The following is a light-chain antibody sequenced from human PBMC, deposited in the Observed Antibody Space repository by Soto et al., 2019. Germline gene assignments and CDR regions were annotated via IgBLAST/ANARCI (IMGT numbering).Light chain of an antibody. CDR2: AAS. CDR1: QGISTY. V-gene: IGKV1-27*01. J-gene: IGKJ1*01. CDR3: QNYNGAPWT. Sequence: DIQMMQPPSSLSASVGDRVTITCRASQGISTYLVWYQQKPGTVPKLLIFAASTLQSGVPSRFSGSGSGTDFTLTISSLQPEDVGTYYCQNYNGAPWTFGQGTKVEIK.